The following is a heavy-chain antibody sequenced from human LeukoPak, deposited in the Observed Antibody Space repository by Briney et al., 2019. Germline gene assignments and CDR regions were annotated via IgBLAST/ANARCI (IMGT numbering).Heavy chain of an antibody. CDR2: ISSSGSTI. V-gene: IGHV3-11*04. CDR3: ARIKRENIAAAGTVDY. Sequence: AGGSLRLSCAASGFTFSDYYMSWIRQAPGKGLEWVSYISSSGSTIYYADSVKGRFTISRDNAKNSLYLQMNSLRAEDTAVYYCARIKRENIAAAGTVDYWGQGTLVTVSS. J-gene: IGHJ4*02. CDR1: GFTFSDYY. D-gene: IGHD6-13*01.